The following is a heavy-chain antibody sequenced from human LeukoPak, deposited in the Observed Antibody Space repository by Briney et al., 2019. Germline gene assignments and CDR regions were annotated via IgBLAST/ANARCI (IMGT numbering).Heavy chain of an antibody. D-gene: IGHD3-3*01. CDR1: GFIFSDYY. J-gene: IGHJ4*02. Sequence: GGSLRLSCAASGFIFSDYYMSWSRQAPGKGLEWVSYISSSGSTIYYADSVKGRFAISRDNAKNSLYLQMNSLRAEDTAVYYCARVGRGFTFGMATPAYYFDYWGQGTQVTVSS. V-gene: IGHV3-11*01. CDR2: ISSSGSTI. CDR3: ARVGRGFTFGMATPAYYFDY.